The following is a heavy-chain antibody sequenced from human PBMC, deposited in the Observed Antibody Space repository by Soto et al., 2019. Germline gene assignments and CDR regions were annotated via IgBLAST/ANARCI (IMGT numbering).Heavy chain of an antibody. J-gene: IGHJ4*02. CDR1: GFTFSSYG. CDR2: ISYDGSNK. Sequence: PGGSLRLSCAASGFTFSSYGMHWVRQAPGKGLEWVAVISYDGSNKYYADSVKGRFTISRDNSKNTLYLQMNSLRAEDTAVYYWAKETTMVHSTHDYWGQGTLVTVSS. V-gene: IGHV3-30*18. D-gene: IGHD3-10*01. CDR3: AKETTMVHSTHDY.